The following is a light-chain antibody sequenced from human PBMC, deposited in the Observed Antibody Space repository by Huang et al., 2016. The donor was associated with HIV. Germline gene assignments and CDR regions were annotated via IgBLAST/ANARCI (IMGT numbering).Light chain of an antibody. V-gene: IGKV3-20*01. CDR2: GAS. CDR3: QQYGSSPQLT. J-gene: IGKJ4*01. Sequence: EIVLTQSPGTLSLSPGQRATLSCRASQSVTSDYLAWYQQRPGQAPRLLIYGASSRAADIPDRFSGSGSGTDFTLTISRLEPEDFAVYSCQQYGSSPQLTFGGGTKVEIK. CDR1: QSVTSDY.